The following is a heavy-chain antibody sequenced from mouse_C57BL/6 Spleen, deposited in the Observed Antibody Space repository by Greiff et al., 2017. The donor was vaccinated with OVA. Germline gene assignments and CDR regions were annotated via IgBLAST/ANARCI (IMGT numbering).Heavy chain of an antibody. CDR1: GYTFTSYW. V-gene: IGHV1-59*01. J-gene: IGHJ3*01. Sequence: QVQLQQPGAELVRPGTSVKLSCKASGYTFTSYWMHWVKQRPGQGLEWIGVIDPSDSYTNYNQKFKGKATLTVDTSSSTAYMQLSSLTSEDSAVYYCAGYYRSSFFWGQGTLVTVSA. D-gene: IGHD1-1*01. CDR2: IDPSDSYT. CDR3: AGYYRSSFF.